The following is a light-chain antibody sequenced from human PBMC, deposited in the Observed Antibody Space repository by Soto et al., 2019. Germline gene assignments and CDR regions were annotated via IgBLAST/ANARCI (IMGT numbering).Light chain of an antibody. CDR2: WAS. V-gene: IGKV4-1*01. CDR1: QSVLYSSSNKNY. Sequence: DIVMTQSPDSLAVSLGERATINCKSSQSVLYSSSNKNYLAWYQQKPGQPPKLLIYWASTREAGVPARFSGSGSGTDFTLTISSLQAEEVAVYYCQQYYSTPTFGQGTKVEIK. J-gene: IGKJ1*01. CDR3: QQYYSTPT.